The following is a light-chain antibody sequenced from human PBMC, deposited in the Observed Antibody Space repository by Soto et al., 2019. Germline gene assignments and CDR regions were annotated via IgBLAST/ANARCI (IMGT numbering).Light chain of an antibody. J-gene: IGKJ3*01. V-gene: IGKV1-39*01. Sequence: DIQITQSPSSLSASVGDRVTIICRASQSITSYLNWFQQKPGKAPKVLIYAASSLQSGAPSRFSGSGSGTEFTLTISSLQPEDFATYYCQQSFTTPATFGPGTKVDIK. CDR2: AAS. CDR3: QQSFTTPAT. CDR1: QSITSY.